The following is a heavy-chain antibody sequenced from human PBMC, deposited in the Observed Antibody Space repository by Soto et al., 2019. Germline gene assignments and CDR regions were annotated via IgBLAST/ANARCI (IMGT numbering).Heavy chain of an antibody. CDR1: VFSLRPYS. CDR3: VRDKGVADNLPRGDY. J-gene: IGHJ4*02. V-gene: IGHV3-48*02. CDR2: ITTTSSTK. Sequence: PGGSLSLSCAASVFSLRPYSMNWFRQAPVKGLEWISYITTTSSTKYYADSVKGRFTISRDNAKNSLYLQMDSLRNEDTAVYYCVRDKGVADNLPRGDYWGPGTLVTVSS. D-gene: IGHD6-19*01.